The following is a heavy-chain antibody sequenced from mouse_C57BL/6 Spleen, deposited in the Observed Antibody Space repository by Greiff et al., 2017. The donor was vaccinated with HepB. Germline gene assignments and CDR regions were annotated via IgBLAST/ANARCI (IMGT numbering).Heavy chain of an antibody. CDR2: ISSGSSTI. CDR1: GFTFSDYG. D-gene: IGHD2-1*01. CDR3: ARQDYGNDYWSFDD. J-gene: IGHJ1*03. Sequence: VQLKESGGGLVKPGGSLKLSCAASGFTFSDYGMHWVRQAPEKGLEWVAYISSGSSTIYYADTVKGRFTISRDNAKNTLFLQMTSLRSEDTDMYYSARQDYGNDYWSFDDWGKGTTVTVSS. V-gene: IGHV5-17*01.